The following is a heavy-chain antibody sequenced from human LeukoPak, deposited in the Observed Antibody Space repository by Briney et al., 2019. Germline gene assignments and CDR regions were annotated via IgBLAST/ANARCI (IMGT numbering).Heavy chain of an antibody. J-gene: IGHJ4*02. V-gene: IGHV4-4*07. CDR2: IYTSGST. Sequence: SETLSLTCTVSGGSISGYYWSWIRQPAGKGLEWIGRIYTSGSTNYNPSLKSRVTMSVDTSKNQFSLKLTSVTAADTAVYYCARVISTNVLDSWGQGTLVTVSS. D-gene: IGHD2-2*01. CDR1: GGSISGYY. CDR3: ARVISTNVLDS.